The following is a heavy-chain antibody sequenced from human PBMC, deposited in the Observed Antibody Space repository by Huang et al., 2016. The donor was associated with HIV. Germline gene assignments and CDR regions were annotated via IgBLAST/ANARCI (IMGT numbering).Heavy chain of an antibody. J-gene: IGHJ3*02. D-gene: IGHD3-22*01. V-gene: IGHV4-39*01. CDR3: ARHFSYYDSSGYTPWDAFDI. CDR2: SYYSGST. Sequence: QLQLQGSGPGLVKPSETLSLTCTVSGGSITSSSYYWGWIRQPPGKGLEWVGSSYYSGSTDDNPSLKRRVTVSVDTSKNQFSRKLSSVTAADTAVYYCARHFSYYDSSGYTPWDAFDIWGQGTMVTVSS. CDR1: GGSITSSSYY.